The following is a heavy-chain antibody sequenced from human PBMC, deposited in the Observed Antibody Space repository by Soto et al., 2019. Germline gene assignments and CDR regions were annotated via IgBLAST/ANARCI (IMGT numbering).Heavy chain of an antibody. CDR2: ISYDGSNK. D-gene: IGHD2-21*02. V-gene: IGHV3-30*18. J-gene: IGHJ6*02. CDR1: GFTFSSYG. CDR3: AKDWDIVVVTALRYGMDV. Sequence: QVQLVESGGGVVQPGRSLRLSCAASGFTFSSYGMHWVRQAPGKGLEWVAVISYDGSNKYYADSVKGRFTISRDNSKNALYLQMNSLRAEDTAVYYCAKDWDIVVVTALRYGMDVWGQGTTVTVSS.